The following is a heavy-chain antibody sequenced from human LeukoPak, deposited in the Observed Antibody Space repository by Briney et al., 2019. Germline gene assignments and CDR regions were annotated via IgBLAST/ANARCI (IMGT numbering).Heavy chain of an antibody. CDR1: GYTFTSYD. V-gene: IGHV1-8*03. D-gene: IGHD3/OR15-3a*01. CDR2: MNPNSGNT. Sequence: GASVKVSCKASGYTFTSYDINWVRQATGQGLEWMGWMNPNSGNTGYAQKFQGRVTITRNTSISTAYMELSSLRSDDTAVYYCARVGLVITNWFDPWGQGTLVTVSS. J-gene: IGHJ5*02. CDR3: ARVGLVITNWFDP.